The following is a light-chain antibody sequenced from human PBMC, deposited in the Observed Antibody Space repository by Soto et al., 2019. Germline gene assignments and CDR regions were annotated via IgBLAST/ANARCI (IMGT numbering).Light chain of an antibody. CDR2: SNN. Sequence: QSVLTQPPSASGTPGQRVTISCSGSSSNLGSNTVNWYQQLPGTAPKLLIYSNNQRPSGVPDRFSGSKSGTSASLAISGLQSEDEADYYCAAWDDSLNGSWVFGTGTKVTVL. CDR3: AAWDDSLNGSWV. J-gene: IGLJ1*01. V-gene: IGLV1-44*01. CDR1: SSNLGSNT.